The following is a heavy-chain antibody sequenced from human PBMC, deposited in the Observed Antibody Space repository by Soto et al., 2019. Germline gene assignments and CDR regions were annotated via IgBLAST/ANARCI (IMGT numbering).Heavy chain of an antibody. Sequence: GESLKISCKGSGYSFTSYWIGWVRQMPGKGLEWMGIIYPGDSDTRYSPSFQGQVTISADKSISTAYLQWSSLKASDTAMYYCARHGGLGGVFTIFGVVTPPDYGMDVWGQGTTDTVSS. V-gene: IGHV5-51*01. CDR1: GYSFTSYW. D-gene: IGHD3-3*01. CDR2: IYPGDSDT. CDR3: ARHGGLGGVFTIFGVVTPPDYGMDV. J-gene: IGHJ6*02.